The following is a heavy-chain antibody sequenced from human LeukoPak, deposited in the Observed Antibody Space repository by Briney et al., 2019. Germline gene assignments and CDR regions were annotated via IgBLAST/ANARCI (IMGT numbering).Heavy chain of an antibody. CDR1: GYTFTDYY. CDR2: VDPEDGET. D-gene: IGHD4-17*01. J-gene: IGHJ3*02. Sequence: ASVKVSCKVSGYTFTDYYMHWVQQAPGKGLEWMGLVDPEDGETIYAEKFQGRVTITADTSTGTAYMELSSLRSEDTAVYYCATASTTVNDAFDIWGQGTMVAVSS. CDR3: ATASTTVNDAFDI. V-gene: IGHV1-69-2*01.